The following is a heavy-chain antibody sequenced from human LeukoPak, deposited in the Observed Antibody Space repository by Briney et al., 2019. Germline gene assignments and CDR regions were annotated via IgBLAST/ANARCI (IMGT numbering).Heavy chain of an antibody. J-gene: IGHJ4*02. D-gene: IGHD5-12*01. CDR1: GGSISSGAYY. CDR2: IYHSGTT. CDR3: ARGEGSGYRLPVDY. V-gene: IGHV4-30-2*01. Sequence: SQTLSLTCTVSGGSISSGAYYWSWIRHPPGKGLQWIGYIYHSGTTYYNPSLKSRVTISVDTSKNQFSLKLSSVTAADTAVYYCARGEGSGYRLPVDYWGQGTLVTVSS.